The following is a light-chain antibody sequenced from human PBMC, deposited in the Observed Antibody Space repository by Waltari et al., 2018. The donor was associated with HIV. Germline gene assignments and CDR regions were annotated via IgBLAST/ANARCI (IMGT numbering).Light chain of an antibody. CDR1: QNVSSD. CDR2: DAM. V-gene: IGKV3D-15*01. CDR3: QQYNNWPPWT. Sequence: EVVMTRSPATLSVSPGQRVTLSCRASQNVSSDLAWLQQRPGQAPRLLIYDAMTRAAGIPARISGRGSGTEFSLTISSLQSEDVAIYYCQQYNNWPPWTFGQGTK. J-gene: IGKJ1*01.